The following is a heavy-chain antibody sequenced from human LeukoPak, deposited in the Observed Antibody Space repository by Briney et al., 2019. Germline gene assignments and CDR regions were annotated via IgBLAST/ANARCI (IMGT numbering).Heavy chain of an antibody. CDR1: GFTFSSYA. V-gene: IGHV3-64*01. D-gene: IGHD2-2*01. Sequence: GGSLRLSCAASGFTFSSYAMHWVRQAPGKGLEYVSAISSNGGSTYYANSVKGRFTISRDNSKNTLYLQMGSLRAEDMAVYYCAKDSKDYCSSTSCPLDYWGQGTLVTVS. CDR3: AKDSKDYCSSTSCPLDY. CDR2: ISSNGGST. J-gene: IGHJ4*02.